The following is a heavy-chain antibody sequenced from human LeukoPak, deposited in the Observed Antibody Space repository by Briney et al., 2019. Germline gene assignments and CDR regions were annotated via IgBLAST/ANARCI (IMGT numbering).Heavy chain of an antibody. J-gene: IGHJ3*02. V-gene: IGHV3-21*01. CDR1: GFTFSSYS. CDR3: ARDRNYDFWSGTTRDAFDI. D-gene: IGHD3-3*01. Sequence: GGSLRLSCAASGFTFSSYSMNWVRQAPGKGLEWVSSISSSSSYIYYADSVKGRFTNSRDNAKNSLYLQMNSLRAEDTAVYYCARDRNYDFWSGTTRDAFDIWGQGTMVTVSS. CDR2: ISSSSSYI.